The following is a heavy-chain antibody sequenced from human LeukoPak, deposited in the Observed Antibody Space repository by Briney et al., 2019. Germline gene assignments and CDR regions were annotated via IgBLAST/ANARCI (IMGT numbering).Heavy chain of an antibody. D-gene: IGHD5-24*01. V-gene: IGHV3-30*02. J-gene: IGHJ4*02. CDR1: GFTFSYYG. CDR2: IRYDGSTK. CDR3: AKEIRSGYSYDY. Sequence: GGALRISCAASASGFTFSYYGLHWVRQAPGKGLEWVAFIRYDGSTKYYADSVKGRFTISRDNSKNTLYLQMNSLRAEDTAVYYCAKEIRSGYSYDYWGQGTLVTVSS.